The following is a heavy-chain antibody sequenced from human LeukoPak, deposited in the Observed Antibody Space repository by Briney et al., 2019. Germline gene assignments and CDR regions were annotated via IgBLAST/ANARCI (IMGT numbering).Heavy chain of an antibody. CDR3: ARGGAVYYYYYMDV. CDR1: GYTFTIYD. CDR2: MNPNSGNT. Sequence: GASVRVSFKASGYTFTIYDINWVRQAPGQGGEWMGWMNPNSGNTGYAQKFQGRVTITRNTSISTAYMELSSLRSEDTAVYYCARGGAVYYYYYMDVWGKGTTVTISS. D-gene: IGHD4-17*01. V-gene: IGHV1-8*02. J-gene: IGHJ6*03.